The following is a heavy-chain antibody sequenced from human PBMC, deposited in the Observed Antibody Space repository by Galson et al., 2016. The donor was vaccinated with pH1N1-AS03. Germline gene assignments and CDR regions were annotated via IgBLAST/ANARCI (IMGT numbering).Heavy chain of an antibody. CDR3: ARHATTRSEVFGVPFYHYYYTDV. J-gene: IGHJ6*03. Sequence: SATLSLTCTASGGSIRSSNYYWGWIRQPPGKGLEWIGSMYYTGTNFYKPSLKSRLPMYVDTSKNQFSLRLRSVTDADTAVYYCARHATTRSEVFGVPFYHYYYTDVWGKGTTVTVSS. D-gene: IGHD3-3*01. V-gene: IGHV4-39*01. CDR1: GGSIRSSNYY. CDR2: MYYTGTN.